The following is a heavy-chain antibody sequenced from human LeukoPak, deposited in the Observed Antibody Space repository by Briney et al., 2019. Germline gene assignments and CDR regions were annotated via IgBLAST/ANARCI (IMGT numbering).Heavy chain of an antibody. D-gene: IGHD3-22*01. CDR1: GFTFSNYD. CDR3: ARAGSYYDSSGYYSPIGYYFDY. Sequence: GGSLRLSCAASGFTFSNYDMHWVRQATGKGLEWVSGIDTAGDTYYPGSVKGRFTISRENAKNTLYLQMGSLRAEDMAVYYCARAGSYYDSSGYYSPIGYYFDYWGQGTLVTVSS. J-gene: IGHJ4*02. V-gene: IGHV3-13*01. CDR2: IDTAGDT.